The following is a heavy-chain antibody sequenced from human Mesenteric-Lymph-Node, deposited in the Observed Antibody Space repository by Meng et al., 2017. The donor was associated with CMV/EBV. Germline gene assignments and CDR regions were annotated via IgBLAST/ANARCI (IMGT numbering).Heavy chain of an antibody. J-gene: IGHJ4*02. CDR2: VYYSGNT. D-gene: IGHD4-11*01. CDR1: GGSISTYY. Sequence: SETLSLTCAVSGGSISTYYWSWIRQSPGKGVQWIGYVYYSGNTNLNPSLKSRVTLSVDTSTNQFSLRLNSVTAADTAVYYCARVGVSNSAPTDYWGQGTLVTVSS. CDR3: ARVGVSNSAPTDY. V-gene: IGHV4-59*01.